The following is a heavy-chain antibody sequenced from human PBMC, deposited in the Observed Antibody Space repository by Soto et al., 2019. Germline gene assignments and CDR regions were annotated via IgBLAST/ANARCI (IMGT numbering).Heavy chain of an antibody. CDR1: GYTFTSYG. D-gene: IGHD6-13*01. Sequence: AASVKVSCKASGYTFTSYGISWVRQAPGQGLEWMGWISAYNGNTNYAQKLQGRVTMTTDTSTSTAYMELRSLRSDDTAVYYCARDPDSSSRYYYGMDVWGKGTTVTVSS. CDR2: ISAYNGNT. CDR3: ARDPDSSSRYYYGMDV. V-gene: IGHV1-18*04. J-gene: IGHJ6*04.